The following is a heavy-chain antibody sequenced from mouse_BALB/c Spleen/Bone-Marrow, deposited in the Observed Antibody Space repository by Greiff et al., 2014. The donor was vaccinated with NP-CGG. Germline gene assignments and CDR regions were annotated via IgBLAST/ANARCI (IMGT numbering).Heavy chain of an antibody. J-gene: IGHJ2*01. V-gene: IGHV14-3*02. D-gene: IGHD1-2*01. CDR2: VDPANGNS. Sequence: DVKLVESGAELVKPGASVKLSCTVFGFNIKSTYIHWVKQRPEQGLEWIGWVDPANGNSKCDPRFQGKATITADSSSNTAYLQLSSLTSEDTAVYYFAIHYAYQFDYWGQGTTVTVSS. CDR1: GFNIKSTY. CDR3: AIHYAYQFDY.